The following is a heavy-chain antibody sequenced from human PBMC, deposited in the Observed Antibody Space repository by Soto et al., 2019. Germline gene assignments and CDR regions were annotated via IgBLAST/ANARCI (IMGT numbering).Heavy chain of an antibody. V-gene: IGHV1-2*02. CDR3: ARGNLPCSGGSRYSGLIYYYYYGMDV. D-gene: IGHD2-15*01. Sequence: GASVKVSCKASGYTFTGYYMHWVRQAPGQGLEWMGWINPNSGGTNYAQKFQGRVTMTRDTSISTAYMELSRLRSDDTAVYYCARGNLPCSGGSRYSGLIYYYYYGMDVWGQGTTVTVSS. CDR2: INPNSGGT. J-gene: IGHJ6*02. CDR1: GYTFTGYY.